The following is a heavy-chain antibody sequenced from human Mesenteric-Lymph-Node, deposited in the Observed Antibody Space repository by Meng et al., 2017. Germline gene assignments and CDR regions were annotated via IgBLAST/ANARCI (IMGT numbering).Heavy chain of an antibody. V-gene: IGHV3-30*04. J-gene: IGHJ4*02. Sequence: GESLKISCAASGFTFSSYAMHWVRQAPGKGLEWVAVMSYDGSNEYYVDSVKGRFTISRDNSKNTLYLQMNSLRAEDTAVYYCARGYRVAVTTTIFYWGQGTLVTVSS. CDR2: MSYDGSNE. CDR1: GFTFSSYA. D-gene: IGHD6-19*01. CDR3: ARGYRVAVTTTIFY.